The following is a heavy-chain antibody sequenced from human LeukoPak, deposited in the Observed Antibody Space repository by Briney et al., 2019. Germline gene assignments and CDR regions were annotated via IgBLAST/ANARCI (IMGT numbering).Heavy chain of an antibody. J-gene: IGHJ4*02. D-gene: IGHD6-19*01. Sequence: SETLSLTCTVSGGSISSYYWSWIRQPPGKGLEWIGYIYYSGSTNYNPSLKSRVTVAVDTSKNQFSLKLSSVTAADTAVFYCGSTYSSSLYFDYWGQGTLVTVSS. CDR3: GSTYSSSLYFDY. CDR1: GGSISSYY. V-gene: IGHV4-59*08. CDR2: IYYSGST.